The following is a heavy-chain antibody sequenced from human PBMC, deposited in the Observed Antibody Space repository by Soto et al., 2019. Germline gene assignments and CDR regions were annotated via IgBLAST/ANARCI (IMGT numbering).Heavy chain of an antibody. D-gene: IGHD1-26*01. Sequence: QVQLVESGGGVVQPGRSLRLSCAASGFTFSSYGMHWVRQAPGKGLEWVAIISYDGSNTYYADSVKGRFNISRDNSKNTLYXQXXXXXAEXXSVYXCAKEGGLSGSYYISSSYYFDYWGQGTLVTVSS. CDR1: GFTFSSYG. CDR2: ISYDGSNT. V-gene: IGHV3-30*18. CDR3: AKEGGLSGSYYISSSYYFDY. J-gene: IGHJ4*02.